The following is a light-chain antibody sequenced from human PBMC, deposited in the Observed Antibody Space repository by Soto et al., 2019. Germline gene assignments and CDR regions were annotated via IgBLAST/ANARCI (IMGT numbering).Light chain of an antibody. CDR1: QSVSSY. CDR3: QQRSNWPS. CDR2: DAS. V-gene: IGKV3-11*01. Sequence: IVLTQSPATLSLSPGERATLSCRASQSVSSYLAWYQHKPGQAPRLLIYDASNRATGIPARFSGSGSGTDFTLTISSLEPEDFARYYCQQRSNWPSFGQGTRLEIK. J-gene: IGKJ5*01.